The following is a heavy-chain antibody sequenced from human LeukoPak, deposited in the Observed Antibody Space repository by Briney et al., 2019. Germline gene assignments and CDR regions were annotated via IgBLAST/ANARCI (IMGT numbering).Heavy chain of an antibody. CDR3: ARVSTGRVDY. V-gene: IGHV4-30-4*01. Sequence: SQTLSLTCTVSCGSISRVDYYWSWIRQPPGKGLEWNGYIYYSGSTYYNPSLKSRLTISVDTSMNQFSLKLSSVTAADTAVYYCARVSTGRVDYWGQGTLVTVYS. CDR1: CGSISRVDYY. CDR2: IYYSGST. J-gene: IGHJ4*02.